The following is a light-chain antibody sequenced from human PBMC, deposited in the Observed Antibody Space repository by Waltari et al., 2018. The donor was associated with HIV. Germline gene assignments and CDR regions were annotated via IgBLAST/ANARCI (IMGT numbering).Light chain of an antibody. J-gene: IGKJ4*01. CDR1: QSVSSY. CDR2: DAS. Sequence: EIVLTQSPATLSLSPGERVTLSCRASQSVSSYLAWYQQKPGQAPRLLIYDASNRATGIPARFSGSGSATDFTLTIGSLEPQDFAVYYCQQRSNWPLTFGGGTKVEIK. V-gene: IGKV3-11*01. CDR3: QQRSNWPLT.